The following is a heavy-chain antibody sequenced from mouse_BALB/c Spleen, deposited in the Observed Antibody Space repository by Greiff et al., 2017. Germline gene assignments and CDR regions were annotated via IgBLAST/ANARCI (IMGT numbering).Heavy chain of an antibody. V-gene: IGHV5-6-3*01. D-gene: IGHD2-14*01. CDR1: GFTFSSYG. Sequence: EVKLVESGGGLVQPGGSLKLSCAASGFTFSSYGMSWVRQTPDKRLELVATINSNGGSTYYPDSVKGRFTISRDNAKNTLYLQMSSLKSEDTAMYYCAREGYRYDYWYFDVWGAGTTVTVSS. J-gene: IGHJ1*01. CDR3: AREGYRYDYWYFDV. CDR2: INSNGGST.